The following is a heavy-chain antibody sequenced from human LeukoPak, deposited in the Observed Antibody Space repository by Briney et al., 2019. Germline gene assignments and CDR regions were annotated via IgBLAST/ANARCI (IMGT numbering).Heavy chain of an antibody. CDR2: IYYSGST. CDR3: ARDYDSSGYYSPRPTYYYYGMDV. CDR1: GGSFSGYY. J-gene: IGHJ6*02. V-gene: IGHV4-30-4*08. D-gene: IGHD3-22*01. Sequence: SETLSLTCAVYGGSFSGYYWSWIRQPPGKGLEWIGYIYYSGSTYYNPSLKSRVTISVDTSKNQFSLKLSSVTAAGTAVYYCARDYDSSGYYSPRPTYYYYGMDVWGQGTTVTVSS.